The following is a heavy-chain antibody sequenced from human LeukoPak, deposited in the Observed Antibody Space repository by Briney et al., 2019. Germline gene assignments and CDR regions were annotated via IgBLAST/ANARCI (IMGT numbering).Heavy chain of an antibody. V-gene: IGHV3-23*01. Sequence: GGSLRLSCAASGFTFSTYGVYWVRQAPGKGLEWVSAISGSGGSTYYADSVKGRFTISRDNSRNTLYLQMNNLRAEDTAVYYCAKGIEFSDWGQGTLVTVSS. CDR2: ISGSGGST. CDR3: AKGIEFSD. CDR1: GFTFSTYG. D-gene: IGHD3-16*02. J-gene: IGHJ4*02.